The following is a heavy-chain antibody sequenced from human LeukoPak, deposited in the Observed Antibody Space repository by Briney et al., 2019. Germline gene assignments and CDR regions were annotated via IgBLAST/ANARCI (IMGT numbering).Heavy chain of an antibody. Sequence: GGSLRLSCAASGFTFSSYSMNWVRQAPGKGLEWVSSISSSSSYIYYADSVKGRFTISRDNAKNSLYLQMNSLRAEDTAVYYCARDHYYDSSGYFLVFDYRGQGTLVTVSS. CDR1: GFTFSSYS. V-gene: IGHV3-21*01. CDR2: ISSSSSYI. CDR3: ARDHYYDSSGYFLVFDY. J-gene: IGHJ4*02. D-gene: IGHD3-22*01.